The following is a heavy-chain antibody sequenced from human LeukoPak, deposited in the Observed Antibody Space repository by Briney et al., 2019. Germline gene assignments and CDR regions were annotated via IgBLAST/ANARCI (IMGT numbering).Heavy chain of an antibody. CDR2: GYSGGNA. D-gene: IGHD3-10*01. CDR3: AREDYYGSGNFYPYFDS. Sequence: SGGSLRLSCAASGCTVSSNYMTWVRQAPGKGLDWVSIGYSGGNAYYADSVKGRFTISRDNSKNTLYLQMNSLRAEDTAVYYCAREDYYGSGNFYPYFDSWGQGTLVTVSS. CDR1: GCTVSSNY. V-gene: IGHV3-66*02. J-gene: IGHJ4*02.